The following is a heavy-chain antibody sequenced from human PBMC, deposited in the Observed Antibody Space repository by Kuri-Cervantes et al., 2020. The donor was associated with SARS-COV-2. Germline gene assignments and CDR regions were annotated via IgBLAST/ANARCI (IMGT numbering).Heavy chain of an antibody. J-gene: IGHJ6*03. CDR3: ARGRDFWSGYQDSYYYDYYMDV. V-gene: IGHV3-21*01. Sequence: GESLKISCAVSGFTFSNYGMNWVRQAPGKGLEWVSSISSSSSYIYYADSVKGRFTISRDNAKNSLYLQMNSLRAEDTAVYYCARGRDFWSGYQDSYYYDYYMDVWGKGTTVTVSS. D-gene: IGHD3-3*01. CDR2: ISSSSSYI. CDR1: GFTFSNYG.